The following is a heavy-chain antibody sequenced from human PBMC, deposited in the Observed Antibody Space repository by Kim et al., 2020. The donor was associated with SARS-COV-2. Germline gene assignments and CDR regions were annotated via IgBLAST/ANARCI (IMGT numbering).Heavy chain of an antibody. J-gene: IGHJ4*02. CDR3: ARDHCSGGSCYFDY. Sequence: AQRVQGRVTITADKSTSTAYMELSSLRSEDTAVYYCARDHCSGGSCYFDYWGQGTLVTVSS. D-gene: IGHD2-15*01. V-gene: IGHV1-69*04.